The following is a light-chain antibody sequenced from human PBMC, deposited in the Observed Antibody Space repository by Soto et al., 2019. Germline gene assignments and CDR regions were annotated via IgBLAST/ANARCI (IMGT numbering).Light chain of an antibody. J-gene: IGLJ1*01. V-gene: IGLV2-14*01. CDR3: SSYTGSNTFV. CDR1: SSDVGGYNY. CDR2: DVT. Sequence: QSALTQPASVSGSPGQSITISCTGTSSDVGGYNYVSWYQQHPGKAPKLMMYDVTNRPSGVSNRFSGSKSGNTASLTISGLQAEDEADYYCSSYTGSNTFVFGTGTKLTVL.